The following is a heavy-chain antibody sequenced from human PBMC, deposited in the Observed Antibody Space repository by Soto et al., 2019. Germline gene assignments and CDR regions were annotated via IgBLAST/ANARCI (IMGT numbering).Heavy chain of an antibody. D-gene: IGHD3-22*01. CDR3: ARTSSGYYYPFDN. CDR1: GFTFSNYA. Sequence: PGGSLRLSCAASGFTFSNYALSWVRQAPGKGLEWVSAISGPGVSTFSAESVQGRLTISRDNSKNTLYVQMNSLRAEDTAVYYCARTSSGYYYPFDNWGQGTLVTVSS. J-gene: IGHJ4*02. CDR2: ISGPGVST. V-gene: IGHV3-23*01.